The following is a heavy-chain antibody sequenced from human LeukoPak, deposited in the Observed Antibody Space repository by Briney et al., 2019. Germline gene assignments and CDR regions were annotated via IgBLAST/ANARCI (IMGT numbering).Heavy chain of an antibody. CDR3: AREGGYDSLGY. J-gene: IGHJ4*02. CDR1: GFTFSSYW. D-gene: IGHD5-12*01. CDR2: INSDGSST. V-gene: IGHV3-74*01. Sequence: PGGSLRLSCAASGFTFSSYWMHWVRQAPGKGLVWVSRINSDGSSTSYADSVKGRFTISRDNAKNTLYLQLNSLRAEDTAVYYCAREGGYDSLGYWGQGTLVTVSS.